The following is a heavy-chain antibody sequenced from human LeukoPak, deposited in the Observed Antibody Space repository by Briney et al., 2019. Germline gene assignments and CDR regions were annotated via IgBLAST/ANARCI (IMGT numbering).Heavy chain of an antibody. V-gene: IGHV4-4*02. D-gene: IGHD6-19*01. J-gene: IGHJ6*03. CDR3: ARDRLKQWLVRYYYYYMDV. CDR1: GGSITSNNW. CDR2: IYHRGST. Sequence: SGTLSLTCAVSGGSITSNNWWSWVRQPPGKGLEWIGEIYHRGSTNYNPSLKSRVTISVDTSENQLSLNLNSVTAADTAVYYCARDRLKQWLVRYYYYYMDVWGKGTTVTVSS.